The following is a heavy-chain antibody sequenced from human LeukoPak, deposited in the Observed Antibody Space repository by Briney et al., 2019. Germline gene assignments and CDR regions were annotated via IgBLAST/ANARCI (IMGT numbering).Heavy chain of an antibody. CDR2: IYYSGST. J-gene: IGHJ4*02. CDR1: GGSISSYY. CDR3: ARGARVGATKGVARNSRPKFDY. V-gene: IGHV4-59*01. D-gene: IGHD1-26*01. Sequence: QPSETLSLTCTVSGGSISSYYWSWIRQPPGKGLEWIGYIYYSGSTNYNPSLKSRVTISVDTSKNQFSLKLSSVTAADTAVYYCARGARVGATKGVARNSRPKFDYWGQGTLVTVSS.